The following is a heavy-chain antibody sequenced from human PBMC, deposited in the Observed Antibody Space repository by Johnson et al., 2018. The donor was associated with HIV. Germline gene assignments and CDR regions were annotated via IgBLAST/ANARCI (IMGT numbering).Heavy chain of an antibody. CDR2: IYSGGST. V-gene: IGHV3-NL1*01. CDR3: ATLKGPRLHIAARRPDAFDI. Sequence: QVQLVESGGGVVQPGRSLRLSCVASGFTFSSYAMHWVRQAPGKGLEWVSVIYSGGSTYYADSVKGRFTISRDNSKNTLYLQMNSLRAEDTAVYYCATLKGPRLHIAARRPDAFDIWGQGTMVTVSS. D-gene: IGHD6-6*01. J-gene: IGHJ3*02. CDR1: GFTFSSYA.